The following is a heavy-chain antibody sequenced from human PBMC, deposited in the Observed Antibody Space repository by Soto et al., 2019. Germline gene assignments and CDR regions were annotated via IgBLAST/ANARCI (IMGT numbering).Heavy chain of an antibody. CDR1: GFTFSSYS. Sequence: GGSLRLSYAASGFTFSSYSMNWVRQAPGKGLEWVSSISSSSSYIYYADSVKGRFTISRDNAKNSLYLQMNSLRAEDTAVYYCAREGDGYNYLDYWGQGTLVTVSS. CDR3: AREGDGYNYLDY. J-gene: IGHJ4*02. CDR2: ISSSSSYI. V-gene: IGHV3-21*01. D-gene: IGHD5-12*01.